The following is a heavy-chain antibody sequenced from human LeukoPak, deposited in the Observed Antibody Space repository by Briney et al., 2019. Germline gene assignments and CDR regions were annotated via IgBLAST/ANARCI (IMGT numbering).Heavy chain of an antibody. D-gene: IGHD6-19*01. J-gene: IGHJ4*02. V-gene: IGHV4-59*01. CDR3: ARGQGWLPDH. CDR1: GASISSDC. CDR2: YHCGNT. Sequence: SETLSLTCTVSGASISSDCWIWIRQTPGKGPEWIGYHCGNTDYNPSLKSRVSISVDTSKNQFSLKLNSICTADTAVYYCARGQGWLPDHWGQGSLVTVSS.